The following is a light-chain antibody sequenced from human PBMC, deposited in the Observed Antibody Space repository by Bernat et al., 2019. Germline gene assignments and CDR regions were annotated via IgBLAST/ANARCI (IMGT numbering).Light chain of an antibody. CDR2: EVS. J-gene: IGLJ3*02. Sequence: QSALTQPPSASGSPGQSVTISCTGTSSDVGGYNYVSWYQQHPGKPPKLMIYEVSKRPSGVPDRFSGSKSGNTASLTVSGLQAEDEADYYCSSYAGSNLGWVFGGGTKLTVL. CDR3: SSYAGSNLGWV. CDR1: SSDVGGYNY. V-gene: IGLV2-8*01.